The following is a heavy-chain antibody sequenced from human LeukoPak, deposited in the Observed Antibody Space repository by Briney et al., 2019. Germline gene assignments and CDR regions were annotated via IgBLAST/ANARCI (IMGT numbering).Heavy chain of an antibody. CDR1: GFTFSSYA. V-gene: IGHV1-46*01. J-gene: IGHJ4*02. Sequence: AGGSLRLSCAASGFTFSSYAMSWVRQAPGQGLEWMGIINPSGGSTSYAQKFQGRVTMTRDTSTSTVYMELSSLRSEDTAVYYCARDLYGSGSNLVYWGQGTLVTVSS. CDR3: ARDLYGSGSNLVY. D-gene: IGHD3-10*01. CDR2: INPSGGST.